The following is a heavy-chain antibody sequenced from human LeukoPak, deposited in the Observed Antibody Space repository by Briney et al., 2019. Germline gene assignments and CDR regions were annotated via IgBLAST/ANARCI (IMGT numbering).Heavy chain of an antibody. J-gene: IGHJ6*03. CDR3: ARDHPAYGDRDYYYYYMDV. D-gene: IGHD4-17*01. Sequence: GGSLRLSCAASGFTFSSYWMSWVRQAPGKGLEWVANIKQDGSEKYYVDSVKGRFTISRDNAKNSLYLQMNSLRAEDTAVYYCARDHPAYGDRDYYYYYMDVWDKGTTVTVSS. V-gene: IGHV3-7*01. CDR2: IKQDGSEK. CDR1: GFTFSSYW.